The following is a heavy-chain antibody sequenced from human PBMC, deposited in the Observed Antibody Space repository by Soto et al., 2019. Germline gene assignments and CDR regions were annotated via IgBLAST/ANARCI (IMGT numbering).Heavy chain of an antibody. CDR3: ARGDGDYYDGNGYLGRH. V-gene: IGHV3-74*01. D-gene: IGHD3-22*01. CDR2: INSDGSRT. Sequence: EVQLVESGGGIVQPGGSLRLSCAASGFTFSSYWMHWVRQAPGKGLVWVSRINSDGSRTSYADSAKGRFTISRDNAKNTVYLQMNCLRAEDMAVYYCARGDGDYYDGNGYLGRHWGQGTLVTVSS. J-gene: IGHJ4*02. CDR1: GFTFSSYW.